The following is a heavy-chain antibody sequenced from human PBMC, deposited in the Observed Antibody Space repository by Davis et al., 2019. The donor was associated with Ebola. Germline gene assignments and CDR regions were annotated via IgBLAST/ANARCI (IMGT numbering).Heavy chain of an antibody. D-gene: IGHD4-17*01. CDR3: ARHDYGDSHFDY. V-gene: IGHV3-23*01. Sequence: GGSLRLSCAASGFTFSGYPMAWVRQAPGQGLEWVSTISANGLITYYADSVKGRFTISRDNSKNTLYLQMNSLRAEDTAVYYCARHDYGDSHFDYWGQGTLVTVSS. CDR2: ISANGLIT. J-gene: IGHJ4*02. CDR1: GFTFSGYP.